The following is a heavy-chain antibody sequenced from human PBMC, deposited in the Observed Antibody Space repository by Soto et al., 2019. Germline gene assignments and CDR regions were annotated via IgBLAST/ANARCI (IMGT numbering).Heavy chain of an antibody. V-gene: IGHV3-33*01. CDR3: AREDRGGWFDP. D-gene: IGHD2-15*01. CDR2: IWYDGSNK. CDR1: GFTFISYG. J-gene: IGHJ5*02. Sequence: QVQLVESGGGVVQPGRSLRLSCAASGFTFISYGMHWVRQAPGKGLEWVAVIWYDGSNKYYADSVKGRFTISRDNSKNTLYLQMNSLRAEDTAVYYCAREDRGGWFDPWGQGTLVTVSS.